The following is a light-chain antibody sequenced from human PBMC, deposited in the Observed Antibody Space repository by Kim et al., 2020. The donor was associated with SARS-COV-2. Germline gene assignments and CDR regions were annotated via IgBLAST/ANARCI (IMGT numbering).Light chain of an antibody. CDR2: GAS. J-gene: IGKJ2*01. Sequence: EIVLTQSPDTLSLSPGERATLSCRASQNVDETYLAWHQQKPGQAPRLIIYGASNRAAGLPERFSGSGSGTDFTLTISSLEPEDFAVYYCQLYGSSPMYTFGQGTKLEI. CDR1: QNVDETY. CDR3: QLYGSSPMYT. V-gene: IGKV3-20*01.